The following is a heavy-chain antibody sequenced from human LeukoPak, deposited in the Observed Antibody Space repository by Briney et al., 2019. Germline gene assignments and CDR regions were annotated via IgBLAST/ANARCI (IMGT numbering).Heavy chain of an antibody. CDR3: ARRPLGSRTGLGGKDWFDP. Sequence: PSETLSLTCAVYGGSFSGYYWSWIRQPPGKGLEWIGEINHSGSTNYNPSLKSRVTISVDTSKNQFSLKLSSVTAADTAVYYCARRPLGSRTGLGGKDWFDPWGQGTLVTVSS. CDR2: INHSGST. V-gene: IGHV4-34*01. D-gene: IGHD1-26*01. J-gene: IGHJ5*02. CDR1: GGSFSGYY.